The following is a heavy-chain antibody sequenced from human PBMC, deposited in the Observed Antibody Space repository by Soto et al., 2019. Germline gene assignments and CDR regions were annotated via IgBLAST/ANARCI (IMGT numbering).Heavy chain of an antibody. Sequence: GGSLRLSCAACGVPFSSYSMNWVRQAPGKGLEWVSYISSSSSTIYYADSVKGRFTISRDNAKNSLYLQMNSLRDEDTAVYYCARPEYSSSSYGMDVWGQGTTVTVSS. J-gene: IGHJ6*02. CDR2: ISSSSSTI. CDR1: GVPFSSYS. V-gene: IGHV3-48*02. D-gene: IGHD6-6*01. CDR3: ARPEYSSSSYGMDV.